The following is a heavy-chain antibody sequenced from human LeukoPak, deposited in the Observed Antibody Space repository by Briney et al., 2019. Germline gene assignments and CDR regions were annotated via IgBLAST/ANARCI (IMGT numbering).Heavy chain of an antibody. CDR3: AKHRGTYTFDY. Sequence: GGSLRLSCAASGFTLSDYVMSWVRQAPGRGLEWVPTITGSGGRTHYADSVKGRFTVSRDNSKNTLYLQMNSLRAEDTAVYYCAKHRGTYTFDYWGQGTLVTVPS. CDR1: GFTLSDYV. D-gene: IGHD3-16*01. V-gene: IGHV3-23*01. J-gene: IGHJ4*02. CDR2: ITGSGGRT.